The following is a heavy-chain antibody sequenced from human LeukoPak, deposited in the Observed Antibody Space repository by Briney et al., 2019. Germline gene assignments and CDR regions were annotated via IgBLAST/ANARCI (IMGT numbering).Heavy chain of an antibody. J-gene: IGHJ4*02. V-gene: IGHV3-33*01. CDR1: GFIFSSYG. CDR2: IWYDGSNK. Sequence: GGSLRLSCAASGFIFSSYGMHWVRQAPGKGLEWVAVIWYDGSNKYYADSVKGRFTISRDNSRNTLYLQMSSLRAEDTAVYYCVRELPPVVQYYFDYWGPGTLVTVSS. D-gene: IGHD3-22*01. CDR3: VRELPPVVQYYFDY.